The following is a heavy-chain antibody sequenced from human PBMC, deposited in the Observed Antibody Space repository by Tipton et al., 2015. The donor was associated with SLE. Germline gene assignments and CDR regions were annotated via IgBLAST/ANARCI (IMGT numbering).Heavy chain of an antibody. Sequence: TLSLTCTVSGDSITRSNNYWGWIRQPPRKGLEGIGSVSYTGSTFYNPSLKSRVTISADTSKNQFSLNLTSVTAADTAVYYCARLRISGVLTGSYEYGMDVWGQGTAVTVSS. D-gene: IGHD3-3*01. CDR2: VSYTGST. CDR3: ARLRISGVLTGSYEYGMDV. CDR1: GDSITRSNNY. V-gene: IGHV4-39*01. J-gene: IGHJ6*02.